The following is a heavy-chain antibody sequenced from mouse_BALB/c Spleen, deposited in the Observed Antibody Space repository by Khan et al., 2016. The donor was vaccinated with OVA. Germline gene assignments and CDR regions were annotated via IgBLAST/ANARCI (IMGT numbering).Heavy chain of an antibody. CDR1: GYTIDNYW. CDR3: SSSGSSYATSFVY. Sequence: QVQLQQSGAELAKPGASVKMSCKASGYTIDNYWMHWVKQRPGQGLEWIGDINPSTGNTDYNQKFKDKAKLTADKSYSTAYMQLSSLTSEDTAVSSCSSSGSSYATSFVYWGQGTTLTVSS. J-gene: IGHJ2*01. D-gene: IGHD1-1*01. V-gene: IGHV1-7*01. CDR2: INPSTGNT.